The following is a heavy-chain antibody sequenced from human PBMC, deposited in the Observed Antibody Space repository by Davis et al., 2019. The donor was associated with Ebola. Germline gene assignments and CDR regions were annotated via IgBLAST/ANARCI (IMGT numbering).Heavy chain of an antibody. J-gene: IGHJ6*02. CDR3: ARGDKYSSGWSLGYYGMDV. D-gene: IGHD6-19*01. Sequence: GESLKISCATSGFAFSRNWMSWVRQAPGKGLEWVSSISSSSSYIYYADSVKGRFTISRDNAKNSLYLQMNSLRAEDTAVYYCARGDKYSSGWSLGYYGMDVWGQGTTVTVSS. CDR2: ISSSSSYI. CDR1: GFAFSRNW. V-gene: IGHV3-21*01.